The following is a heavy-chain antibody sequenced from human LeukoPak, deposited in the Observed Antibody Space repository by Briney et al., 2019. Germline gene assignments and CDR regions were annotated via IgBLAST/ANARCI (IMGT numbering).Heavy chain of an antibody. Sequence: SETLSLTCTVSGGSISSYYWSWIRQPPGKGLEWIGYIYYSGSTNYNPSLKSRVTISVDTSKKQFSLKLSSVTAADTAVYYCASQTRSKRDAFDIWGQGTMVTVSS. CDR1: GGSISSYY. J-gene: IGHJ3*02. V-gene: IGHV4-59*01. D-gene: IGHD1-14*01. CDR3: ASQTRSKRDAFDI. CDR2: IYYSGST.